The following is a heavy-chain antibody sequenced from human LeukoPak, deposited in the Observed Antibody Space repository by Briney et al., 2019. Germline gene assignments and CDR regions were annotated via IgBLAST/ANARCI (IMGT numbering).Heavy chain of an antibody. V-gene: IGHV3-9*01. CDR3: VKDIRAVAGTGLAFDI. CDR1: GFIFDDYA. CDR2: ISWNSGSI. J-gene: IGHJ3*02. D-gene: IGHD6-19*01. Sequence: GRSLRLSCAASGFIFDDYAMHWVRHAPGKGLEWVSGISWNSGSIGYADSVKGRFTISRDNAKNSLYLQMNSLRAEDTALYYCVKDIRAVAGTGLAFDIWGQGTMVTVSS.